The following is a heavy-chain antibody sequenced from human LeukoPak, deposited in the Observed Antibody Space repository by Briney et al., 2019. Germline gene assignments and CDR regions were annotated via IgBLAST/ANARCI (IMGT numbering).Heavy chain of an antibody. Sequence: GGSLRLSCAASGFTFSSYTMSWVRQAPGKGLEWVSTITTSDGNTYYADSVKGRFTVSRDNSKNTLFLQMNSLRAEDTAVYYCAKEKNDCSGGSCYGTASYYFDYWGQGTLVTVSS. J-gene: IGHJ4*02. CDR3: AKEKNDCSGGSCYGTASYYFDY. D-gene: IGHD2-15*01. V-gene: IGHV3-23*01. CDR1: GFTFSSYT. CDR2: ITTSDGNT.